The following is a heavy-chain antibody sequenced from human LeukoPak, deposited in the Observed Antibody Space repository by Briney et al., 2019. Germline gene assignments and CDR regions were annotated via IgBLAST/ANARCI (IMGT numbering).Heavy chain of an antibody. D-gene: IGHD2-21*02. CDR3: AKELRSVLAYCGGDCYYDY. J-gene: IGHJ4*02. CDR2: ISSNGGST. CDR1: GFTFSSYA. Sequence: PGGSLRLSCAASGFTFSSYAMHWVRQAPGKGLEYVSAISSNGGSTYYANSVKGRFTISRDNSENTLYLQMNSLRAEDTALYYCAKELRSVLAYCGGDCYYDYWGQGTLVTVSS. V-gene: IGHV3-64*01.